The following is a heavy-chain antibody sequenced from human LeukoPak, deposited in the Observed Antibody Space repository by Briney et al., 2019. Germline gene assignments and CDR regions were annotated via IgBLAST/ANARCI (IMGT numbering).Heavy chain of an antibody. D-gene: IGHD5-18*01. Sequence: GASVKVSCKASGGTLSSYAISWVRQAPGQGLEWMGGVIPIFGTANYAQKFQGRVTITADESTSTAYMELSSLRSEDTAVYYCARDTAMGLYYYYYGMDVWGQGTTVTVSS. CDR1: GGTLSSYA. CDR2: VIPIFGTA. J-gene: IGHJ6*02. CDR3: ARDTAMGLYYYYYGMDV. V-gene: IGHV1-69*13.